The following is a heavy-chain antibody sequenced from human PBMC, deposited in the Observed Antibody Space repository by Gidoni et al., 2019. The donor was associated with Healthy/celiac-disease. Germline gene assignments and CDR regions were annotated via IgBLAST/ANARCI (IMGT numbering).Heavy chain of an antibody. J-gene: IGHJ4*02. Sequence: EVQLVESGGGLVQPGGSLRLSCAASVFTFISYWMSWVRQAPGKGLEWVANIKQDGSEKYYVDSVKGRFTISRDNAKNSLYLQMNSLRAEDTAVYYCARSYGSGPDYWGQGTLVTVSS. D-gene: IGHD3-10*01. CDR2: IKQDGSEK. V-gene: IGHV3-7*03. CDR3: ARSYGSGPDY. CDR1: VFTFISYW.